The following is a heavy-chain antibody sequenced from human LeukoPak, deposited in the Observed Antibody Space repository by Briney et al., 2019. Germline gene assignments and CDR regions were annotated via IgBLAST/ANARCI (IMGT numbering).Heavy chain of an antibody. J-gene: IGHJ4*02. Sequence: ASVKVSCQASGYTFTSYDINWVRQATGPGLEWMGWMNPNSGNTGYAQKLQGRVTMTRNTSISTAYMELSSLRSEDTAVYYCASGLPRRSDYWGQGTLVTVSS. V-gene: IGHV1-8*01. CDR2: MNPNSGNT. CDR1: GYTFTSYD. CDR3: ASGLPRRSDY.